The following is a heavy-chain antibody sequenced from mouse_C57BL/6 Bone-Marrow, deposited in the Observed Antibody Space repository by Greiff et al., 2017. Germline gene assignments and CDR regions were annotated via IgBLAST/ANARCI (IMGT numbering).Heavy chain of an antibody. CDR1: GYTFTDYY. Sequence: VQLQQSGAELVRPGASVKLSCKASGYTFTDYYINWVKQRPGQGLEWIARIYPGSGNTYYNEKFKGKATLTAEKSSRTAYMQLSSLTSEDSAVYFCARKGDDGYYHYAMDYWGQGTSVTVSS. CDR3: ARKGDDGYYHYAMDY. D-gene: IGHD2-3*01. CDR2: IYPGSGNT. J-gene: IGHJ4*01. V-gene: IGHV1-76*01.